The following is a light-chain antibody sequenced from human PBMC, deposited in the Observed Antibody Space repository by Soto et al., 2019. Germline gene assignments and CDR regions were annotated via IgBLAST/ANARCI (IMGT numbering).Light chain of an antibody. CDR2: GAS. J-gene: IGKJ1*01. Sequence: DIQMTQSPSSLYASVGDRVTIPCRASQNITTYLNWYQQKPGKAPKLLIYGASSLQNGVPSRFRGSGAGTDFTLTISSLQPEDFATYYCQQGYSTLTWTFGQGTKVELK. CDR3: QQGYSTLTWT. CDR1: QNITTY. V-gene: IGKV1-39*01.